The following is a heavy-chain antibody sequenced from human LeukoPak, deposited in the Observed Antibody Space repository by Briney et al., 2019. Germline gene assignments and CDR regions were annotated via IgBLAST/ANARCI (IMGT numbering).Heavy chain of an antibody. CDR3: ARSGGYCSGGSCYSGGFDY. Sequence: GGSLRLSCAASGFTFSSYWMHWVRHAPGKGLVWVSRINSDGSSTSYADSVKGRFTISRDNAKNTLYLQMNSLRAEDTAVYYCARSGGYCSGGSCYSGGFDYWGQGTLVTVSS. J-gene: IGHJ4*02. CDR2: INSDGSST. V-gene: IGHV3-74*01. D-gene: IGHD2-15*01. CDR1: GFTFSSYW.